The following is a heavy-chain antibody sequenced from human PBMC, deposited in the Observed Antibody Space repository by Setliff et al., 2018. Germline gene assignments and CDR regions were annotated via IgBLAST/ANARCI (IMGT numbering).Heavy chain of an antibody. CDR1: GGSIRSGNDL. J-gene: IGHJ3*02. Sequence: SETLSLTCTVSGGSIRSGNDLWSWLRQSPGKGLEWIAYISAYTGRAYYNPSLQRRAALSADTSKSQFSLRLTSVTAADTAVYYCSREVIDPVSSDAFDIWGQGTMVTVSS. D-gene: IGHD4-4*01. V-gene: IGHV4-30-4*01. CDR2: ISAYTGRA. CDR3: SREVIDPVSSDAFDI.